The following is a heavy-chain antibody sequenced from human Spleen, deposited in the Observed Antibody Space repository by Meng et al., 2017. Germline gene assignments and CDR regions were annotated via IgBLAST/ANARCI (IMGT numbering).Heavy chain of an antibody. CDR2: IWYNGSNK. J-gene: IGHJ4*02. D-gene: IGHD6-13*01. Sequence: GESLKISCAASGFTFSSYGMHWVRQAPGKGLEWVAVIWYNGSNKNYVDSVRGRFTISRDNSRNTLYLQMNSLRAEDTAVYHCAREGYSSNWYYFDYWGQGTLVTVSS. V-gene: IGHV3-33*01. CDR1: GFTFSSYG. CDR3: AREGYSSNWYYFDY.